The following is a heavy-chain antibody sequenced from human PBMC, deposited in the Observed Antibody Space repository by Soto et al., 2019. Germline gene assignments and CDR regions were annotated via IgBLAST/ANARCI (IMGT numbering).Heavy chain of an antibody. Sequence: SETLSLTCTASGGSITSGGYYWSWIRQHPGKGLEWIGYIFYSGSTHFSPSLKSRVTMSLDTSENQFSLKLSSVTAADTAVYYCASRIAEAPWSVSYWGQGTLVTVSS. V-gene: IGHV4-31*03. CDR1: GGSITSGGYY. D-gene: IGHD6-13*01. J-gene: IGHJ4*02. CDR3: ASRIAEAPWSVSY. CDR2: IFYSGST.